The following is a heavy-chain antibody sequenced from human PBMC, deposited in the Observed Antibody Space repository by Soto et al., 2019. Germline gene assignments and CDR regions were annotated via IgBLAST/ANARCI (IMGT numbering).Heavy chain of an antibody. V-gene: IGHV3-23*01. CDR1: GFTFRSYA. CDR3: AKEPVGPDWYFDL. J-gene: IGHJ2*01. Sequence: DVQLLESGGGLVQPGGSLRLSCAASGFTFRSYAMSLVRQAPGKGLEWVSGISGSGIRTHYADSVKGRFTVSRDNSKNTLYLQMNSLRAEDTAVYNCAKEPVGPDWYFDLWGRGTLVTVSS. CDR2: ISGSGIRT.